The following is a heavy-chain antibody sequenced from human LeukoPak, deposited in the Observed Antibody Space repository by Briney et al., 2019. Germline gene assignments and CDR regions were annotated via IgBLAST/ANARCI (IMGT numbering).Heavy chain of an antibody. CDR2: VNEDGSEK. CDR3: ARWSD. J-gene: IGHJ4*02. CDR1: GFRFSSYG. Sequence: GPLRLSCAASGFRFSSYGMSWVRQAPGKGLEWVANVNEDGSEKHYMDSVKGRFTISRDNAKNSLYLQMNSLRVEDTAMYYCARWSDWGQGTLVTVPS. V-gene: IGHV3-7*01.